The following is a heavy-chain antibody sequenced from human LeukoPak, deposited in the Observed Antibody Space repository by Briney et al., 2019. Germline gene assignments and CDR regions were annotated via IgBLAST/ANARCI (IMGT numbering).Heavy chain of an antibody. CDR1: GVSISSYY. CDR2: IHTSGST. CDR3: ARGKVVAGTPGQNSWDY. V-gene: IGHV4-4*07. D-gene: IGHD6-19*01. Sequence: SETLSLTCTVSGVSISSYYWNWIRQPAGKGLEWIGRIHTSGSTNYNPSLKSRITMSVVTSMNQFSLKLSSVTAADTAVYYCARGKVVAGTPGQNSWDYWGQGTLVTVSS. J-gene: IGHJ4*02.